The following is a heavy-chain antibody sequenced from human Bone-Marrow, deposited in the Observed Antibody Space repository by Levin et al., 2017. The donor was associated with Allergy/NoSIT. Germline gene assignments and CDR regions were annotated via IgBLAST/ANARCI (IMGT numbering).Heavy chain of an antibody. CDR2: INPNSGST. CDR1: GYTFTGYY. CDR3: ASSQWLAPPTFDY. Sequence: PGASVKVSCKASGYTFTGYYMHWVRQAPGQGLEWMGWINPNSGSTNYAQKFQGRVTMTRDTSISTAYMELSRLRSDDTAVYYCASSQWLAPPTFDYWGQGTLVTVSS. D-gene: IGHD6-19*01. J-gene: IGHJ4*02. V-gene: IGHV1-2*02.